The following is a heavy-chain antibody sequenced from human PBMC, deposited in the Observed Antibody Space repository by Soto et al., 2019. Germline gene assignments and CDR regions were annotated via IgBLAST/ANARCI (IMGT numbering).Heavy chain of an antibody. V-gene: IGHV4-59*01. CDR3: ASFHSTGSFDY. J-gene: IGHJ4*02. Sequence: SETLSLTCTVSGGSISSYYWSWIRQPPGKGLEWIGYIYYSGSTNYNPSLKSRVTISVDTSKNQFPLKLSSVTAADTAVYYCASFHSTGSFDYWGQGTLVTVSS. CDR2: IYYSGST. D-gene: IGHD4-17*01. CDR1: GGSISSYY.